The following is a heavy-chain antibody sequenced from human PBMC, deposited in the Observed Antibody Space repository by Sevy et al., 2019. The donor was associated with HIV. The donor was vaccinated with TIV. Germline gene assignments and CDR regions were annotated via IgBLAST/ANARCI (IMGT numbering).Heavy chain of an antibody. CDR2: IYYTGTT. J-gene: IGHJ6*02. D-gene: IGHD3-10*02. Sequence: SETLSLTCTVSGGSISSSSYYWAWVRQPPGKGLEWVGNIYYTGTTSYNSSLKSRVTISVDRSQNLFSLQLTSVTAADTPLYFCARPMSERTYAMDVWGQGITVTVSS. CDR3: ARPMSERTYAMDV. V-gene: IGHV4-39*01. CDR1: GGSISSSSYY.